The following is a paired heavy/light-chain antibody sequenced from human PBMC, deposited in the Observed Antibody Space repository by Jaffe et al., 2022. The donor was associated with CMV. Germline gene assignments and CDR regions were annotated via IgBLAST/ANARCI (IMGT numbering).Heavy chain of an antibody. D-gene: IGHD3-10*01. Sequence: QVQLVESGGGVVQPGRSLRLSCAASGFTFSSYGMHWVRQAPGKGLEWVAVIWYDGSNKYYADSVKGRFTISRDNSKNTLYLQMNSLRAEDTAVYYCARDGVYGSGSYYSPNYYMDVWGKGTTVTVSS. V-gene: IGHV3-33*08. CDR1: GFTFSSYG. CDR2: IWYDGSNK. J-gene: IGHJ6*03. CDR3: ARDGVYGSGSYYSPNYYMDV.
Light chain of an antibody. V-gene: IGKV1-17*01. Sequence: DIQMTQSPSSLSASVGDRVTITCRASQGIRNDLGWYQQKPGKAPKRLIYAASSLQSGVPSRFSGSGSGTEFTLTISSLQPEDFATYYCLQHNSFPITFGQGTRLEIK. J-gene: IGKJ5*01. CDR1: QGIRND. CDR3: LQHNSFPIT. CDR2: AAS.